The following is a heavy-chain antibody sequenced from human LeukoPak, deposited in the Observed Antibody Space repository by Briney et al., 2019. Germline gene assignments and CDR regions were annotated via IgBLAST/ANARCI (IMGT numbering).Heavy chain of an antibody. V-gene: IGHV4-61*02. CDR2: IYTSGST. Sequence: PSQTLSLTCTVSGGSISSGSYYWSWIRQPAGKGLEWIGRIYTSGSTNYNPSLKSRVTISVDTSKNQFSLKLSSVTAADTAVYYCAREEDIVVAPAALYYYYMDVWGKGTTVTVSS. CDR1: GGSISSGSYY. D-gene: IGHD2-2*01. J-gene: IGHJ6*03. CDR3: AREEDIVVAPAALYYYYMDV.